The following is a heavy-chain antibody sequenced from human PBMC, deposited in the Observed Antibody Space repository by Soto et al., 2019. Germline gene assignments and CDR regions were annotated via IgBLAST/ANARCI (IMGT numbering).Heavy chain of an antibody. CDR1: GDSTSSVSHY. J-gene: IGHJ5*02. Sequence: SETLSLTCTVSGDSTSSVSHYWGWIRQPPGKGLEWIGSMYYTGSSYYNPSLKSRVTMSLDTSRNEFSLKLSSVTAADTAVYYCARHINWNYQVDPWGQGSLVTVSS. CDR2: MYYTGSS. D-gene: IGHD1-7*01. V-gene: IGHV4-39*01. CDR3: ARHINWNYQVDP.